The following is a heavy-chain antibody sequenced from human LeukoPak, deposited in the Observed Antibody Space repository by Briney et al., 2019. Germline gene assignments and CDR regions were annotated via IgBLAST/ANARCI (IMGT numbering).Heavy chain of an antibody. D-gene: IGHD6-13*01. Sequence: SETLSLTCAVYGGSFSGYYWSWIRHPPGKGLEWIGEINHSGSTNYNPSLKSRVTISVDTSKNQFSLKLSSVTAADTAVYYCARLSRGAAAGFDYWGQGTLVTVSS. CDR1: GGSFSGYY. V-gene: IGHV4-34*01. CDR3: ARLSRGAAAGFDY. J-gene: IGHJ4*02. CDR2: INHSGST.